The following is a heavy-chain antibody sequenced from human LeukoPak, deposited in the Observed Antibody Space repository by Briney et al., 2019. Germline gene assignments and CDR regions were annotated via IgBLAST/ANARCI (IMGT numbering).Heavy chain of an antibody. J-gene: IGHJ3*02. CDR2: IYSGGST. CDR3: ARDIQWLPNDAFDI. D-gene: IGHD5-12*01. Sequence: GGSLRLSCAASGFTVSSNYMSWVRQAPGKGLEWVSVIYSGGSTYYADSVKGRFTISRDNSKNTLYLQMNSLRAEDTAVYYCARDIQWLPNDAFDIWGQGTMVTVSS. V-gene: IGHV3-66*01. CDR1: GFTVSSNY.